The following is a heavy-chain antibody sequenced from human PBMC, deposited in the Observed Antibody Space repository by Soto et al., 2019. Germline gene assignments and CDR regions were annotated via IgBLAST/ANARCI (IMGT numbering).Heavy chain of an antibody. CDR3: ARALRRTAYSYAMDV. V-gene: IGHV3-74*01. CDR1: RFIFSNYW. Sequence: EVQLVESGGGLVQPGGSLRLSCEASRFIFSNYWMHWVRHAPGKGLVWVSRINSDGSSTGYADSVKGRFTILRDNAKNTLYLQLNRLTVEDTGVYFCARALRRTAYSYAMDVWGRGTTVTVSS. D-gene: IGHD3-16*01. J-gene: IGHJ6*02. CDR2: INSDGSST.